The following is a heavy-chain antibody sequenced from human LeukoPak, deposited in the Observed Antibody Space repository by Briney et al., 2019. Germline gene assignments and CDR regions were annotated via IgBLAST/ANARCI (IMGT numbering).Heavy chain of an antibody. V-gene: IGHV1-2*02. J-gene: IGHJ4*02. D-gene: IGHD3-10*01. CDR3: ARDLSWFGELWGGYFDY. CDR2: INPNSGGT. Sequence: ASVKVSCKASVYTFTGYYMHWVRQAPGQGLEWMGWINPNSGGTNYAQKFQGRVTMTRDTSISTAYMELSRLRCDDTAVYYCARDLSWFGELWGGYFDYWGQGTLVTVSS. CDR1: VYTFTGYY.